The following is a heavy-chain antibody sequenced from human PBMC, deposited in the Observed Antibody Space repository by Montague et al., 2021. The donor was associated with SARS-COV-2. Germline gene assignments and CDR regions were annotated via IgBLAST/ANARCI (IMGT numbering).Heavy chain of an antibody. V-gene: IGHV3-48*02. CDR3: AKDRSERNGMDV. CDR2: ISSSSSNI. J-gene: IGHJ6*02. Sequence: SLRLSCAASGFTFSSYTMHWVRQVPGKGLEWVSYISSSSSNIYYADSVKGRFTISRDNAKNSLYLQMNSLRNEDTAVYYCAKDRSERNGMDVWGQGTTVTVSS. D-gene: IGHD1-1*01. CDR1: GFTFSSYT.